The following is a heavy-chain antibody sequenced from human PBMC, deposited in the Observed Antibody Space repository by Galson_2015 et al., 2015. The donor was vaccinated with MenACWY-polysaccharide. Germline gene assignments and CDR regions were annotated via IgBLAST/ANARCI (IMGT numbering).Heavy chain of an antibody. CDR1: GFTVSSNY. J-gene: IGHJ4*02. CDR3: ARDSPAVAGRDY. V-gene: IGHV3-66*01. Sequence: SLRLSCAASGFTVSSNYMTWVRQAPGKGLEWVSVIYSGGSTYYADSVKGRFTISRDNSKNTLYLQMNSLRAEDTAVYYCARDSPAVAGRDYWGQGALVTVSS. D-gene: IGHD6-13*01. CDR2: IYSGGST.